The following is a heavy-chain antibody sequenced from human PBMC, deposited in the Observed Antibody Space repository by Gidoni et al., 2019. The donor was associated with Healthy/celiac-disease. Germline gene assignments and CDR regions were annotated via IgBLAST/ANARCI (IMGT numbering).Heavy chain of an antibody. CDR2: IYYSGST. Sequence: QVQLQESGPGLVKPSETLSLTCTASGGSISSYYWSWIRQPPGKGLEWIGYIYYSGSTNYNPCLKSRVTISVDTSKNQFSLKLSSVTAADTAVYYCATGGVPAAIAHFDYWGQGTLVTVSS. CDR1: GGSISSYY. D-gene: IGHD2-2*01. CDR3: ATGGVPAAIAHFDY. J-gene: IGHJ4*02. V-gene: IGHV4-59*01.